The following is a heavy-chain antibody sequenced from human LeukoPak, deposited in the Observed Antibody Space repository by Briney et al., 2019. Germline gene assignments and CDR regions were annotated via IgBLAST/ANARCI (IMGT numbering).Heavy chain of an antibody. CDR1: GFSFSSYD. V-gene: IGHV3-13*04. D-gene: IGHD3-16*01. Sequence: PGGSLRLSCAASGFSFSSYDMHWVRQVTGKGLEWVSAIGSAGDTYYPGSVKGRLTISRENAKNSLYLQMNSLRAGDTAVYYCARGGLREFNEDYYYNHGMDVWGQGTTFTVSS. CDR3: ARGGLREFNEDYYYNHGMDV. CDR2: IGSAGDT. J-gene: IGHJ6*02.